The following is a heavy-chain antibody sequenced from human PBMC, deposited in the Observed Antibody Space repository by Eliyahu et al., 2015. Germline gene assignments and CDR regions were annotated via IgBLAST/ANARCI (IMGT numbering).Heavy chain of an antibody. J-gene: IGHJ4*02. CDR1: GFTFNRYA. D-gene: IGHD3-3*02. CDR2: ISGSGAST. Sequence: EEQLLVSGGGLVQPGGSLRLSCAGXGFTFNRYALVWVRQAPGKGLEWVAGISGSGASTYYEDSVRGRVTISRDNSKNTLHLQIHSLRVEDTAVYYCAKGIWRDYFDYWGQGALLTVSS. V-gene: IGHV3-23*01. CDR3: AKGIWRDYFDY.